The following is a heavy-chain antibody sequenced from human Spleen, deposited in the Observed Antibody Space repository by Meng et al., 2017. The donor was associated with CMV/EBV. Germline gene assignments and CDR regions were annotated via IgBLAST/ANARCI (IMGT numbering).Heavy chain of an antibody. CDR1: GFTFSSYA. CDR3: AREMADFWSGFSPNLAFDY. Sequence: GSLRLSCAASGFTFSSYAMHWVRQAPGKGLEWVAVISYDGSNKYYADSVKGRFTISRDNAKNSLYLQMTSLRAEDTAVYYCAREMADFWSGFSPNLAFDYWGQGTLVTVSS. V-gene: IGHV3-30-3*01. CDR2: ISYDGSNK. D-gene: IGHD3-3*01. J-gene: IGHJ4*02.